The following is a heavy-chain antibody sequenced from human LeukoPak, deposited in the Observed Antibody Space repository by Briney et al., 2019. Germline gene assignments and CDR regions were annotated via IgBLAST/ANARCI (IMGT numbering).Heavy chain of an antibody. CDR1: GGSFSGYY. CDR3: LLRRDGYTHFDY. CDR2: INHSGST. V-gene: IGHV4-34*03. J-gene: IGHJ4*02. Sequence: SETLSLTCAVYGGSFSGYYWSWMRQPPGKGLEWIGEINHSGSTNYNPSLKSRVTISIDTSKNQFSLKLTSVTAADTAVYYCLLRRDGYTHFDYWGQGTLVTVSS. D-gene: IGHD5-24*01.